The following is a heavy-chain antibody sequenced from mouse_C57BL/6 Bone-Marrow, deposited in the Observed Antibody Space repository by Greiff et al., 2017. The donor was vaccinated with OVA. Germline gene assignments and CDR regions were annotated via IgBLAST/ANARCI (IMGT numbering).Heavy chain of an antibody. Sequence: VQLQQSGTVLARPGASVKMSCKTSGYTFTSYWMHWVKQRPGQGLEWIGAIYPGNSDTNYNQKFKGKAKLTADTSASTAYMELSSLTNEDSAVYDCWIYYCNYEFDYWGQGTTLTVSS. D-gene: IGHD2-1*01. CDR3: WIYYCNYEFDY. J-gene: IGHJ2*01. V-gene: IGHV1-5*01. CDR1: GYTFTSYW. CDR2: IYPGNSDT.